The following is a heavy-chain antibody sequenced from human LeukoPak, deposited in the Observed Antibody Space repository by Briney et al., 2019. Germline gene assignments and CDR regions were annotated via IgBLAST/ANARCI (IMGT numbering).Heavy chain of an antibody. J-gene: IGHJ4*02. Sequence: GGSLRLSCAVSGFTFSNYWMSCVRQAPGKGLEWVANIKQDGSEKYYVDSVKGRFTISRDNAKNSLYLQMNSLRAEDTAVYYCARPVGNGYYYDWGQGTLVTVSS. CDR2: IKQDGSEK. D-gene: IGHD3-22*01. CDR3: ARPVGNGYYYD. CDR1: GFTFSNYW. V-gene: IGHV3-7*04.